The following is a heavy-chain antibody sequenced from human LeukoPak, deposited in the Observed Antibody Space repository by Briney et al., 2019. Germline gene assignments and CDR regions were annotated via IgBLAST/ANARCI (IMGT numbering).Heavy chain of an antibody. CDR3: ARQDYGDYGDWFDP. Sequence: SETLSLTCAVYGGSFSGYYWSWIRQPPGKGLEWIGEINDSGSTNYNPSLKSRVTVSVDTSKNQFSLKLSSVTAADTAVYYCARQDYGDYGDWFDPWGQGTLVTVSS. V-gene: IGHV4-34*01. CDR1: GGSFSGYY. J-gene: IGHJ5*02. D-gene: IGHD4-17*01. CDR2: INDSGST.